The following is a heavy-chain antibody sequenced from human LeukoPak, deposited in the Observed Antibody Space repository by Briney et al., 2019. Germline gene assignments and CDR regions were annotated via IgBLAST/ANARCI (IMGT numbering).Heavy chain of an antibody. J-gene: IGHJ4*02. CDR3: TTDFIYYYDSSVGY. D-gene: IGHD3-22*01. V-gene: IGHV3-15*01. CDR1: GXTFGNAW. Sequence: PGGSLRLSWAASGXTFGNAWVSWVRQAPGKGQEWVGRIKSKTDGGTTDYAAPVKGRFTISRDDSKNTLYLQMNSLKTEDTAVYYCTTDFIYYYDSSVGYWGQGTLVTVSS. CDR2: IKSKTDGGTT.